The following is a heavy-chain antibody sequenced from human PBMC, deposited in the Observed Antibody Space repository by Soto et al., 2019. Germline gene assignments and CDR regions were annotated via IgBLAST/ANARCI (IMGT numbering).Heavy chain of an antibody. D-gene: IGHD6-19*01. Sequence: EVQLVQSGAEVKQSGDSLKISCKGSGYSLTSYWIGWVRQMPGKGLEWMGMIYPGDSDTRYSPSFQGQVTISADKSISTAYLQWSSLKASDTAMYFCALGTEYSSGWYFDYWGQGALVTVSS. CDR2: IYPGDSDT. J-gene: IGHJ4*02. V-gene: IGHV5-51*03. CDR3: ALGTEYSSGWYFDY. CDR1: GYSLTSYW.